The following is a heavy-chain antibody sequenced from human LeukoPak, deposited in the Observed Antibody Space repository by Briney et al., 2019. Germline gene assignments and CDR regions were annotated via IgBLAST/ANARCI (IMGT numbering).Heavy chain of an antibody. D-gene: IGHD6-19*01. V-gene: IGHV3-30-3*01. Sequence: GGSLRLSCVGSGFTLRSYAMTWVRQAPGKGLEWVAVISYDGSNKYYADSVKGRFTISRDNSKNTLYLQMNSLRAEDTAVYYCARDRISSGWSQFDYWGQGTLVTVSS. J-gene: IGHJ4*02. CDR1: GFTLRSYA. CDR3: ARDRISSGWSQFDY. CDR2: ISYDGSNK.